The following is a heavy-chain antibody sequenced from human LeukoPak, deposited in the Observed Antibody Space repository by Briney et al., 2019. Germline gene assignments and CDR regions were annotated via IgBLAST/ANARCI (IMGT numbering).Heavy chain of an antibody. J-gene: IGHJ4*02. CDR2: ISINGGSR. D-gene: IGHD3-22*01. V-gene: IGHV3-64*01. CDR3: ARGGQSKYDSSGYLNYFDY. Sequence: GGSLRLSCAASGFTFSSYVMYWVRQAPGKGLEYASSISINGGSRYYANYVKGRFTISRDNSKNTLYLQMCSLRAEDMAVYYCARGGQSKYDSSGYLNYFDYWGQGTLVTVSS. CDR1: GFTFSSYV.